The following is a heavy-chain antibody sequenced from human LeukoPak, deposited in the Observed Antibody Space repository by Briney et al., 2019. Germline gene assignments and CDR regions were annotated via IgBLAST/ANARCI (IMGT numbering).Heavy chain of an antibody. J-gene: IGHJ6*03. Sequence: SQTLSLTCAISGDSVSRNSATWNWIRQSPARGLEWLGRTYYRPKWYNDYAVSVKSRITINPDTSKNQFSLQLNSVTPEDTAVYYCARAVLWFGDLDYYYYMDVWGKGTTVTVSS. CDR3: ARAVLWFGDLDYYYYMDV. CDR1: GDSVSRNSAT. CDR2: TYYRPKWYN. D-gene: IGHD3-10*01. V-gene: IGHV6-1*01.